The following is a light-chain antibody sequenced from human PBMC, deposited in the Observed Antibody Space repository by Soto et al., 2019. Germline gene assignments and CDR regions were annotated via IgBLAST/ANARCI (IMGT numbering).Light chain of an antibody. CDR2: EVS. CDR3: SSYTSSTTLNV. J-gene: IGLJ1*01. V-gene: IGLV2-14*01. CDR1: SSDIGRYNY. Sequence: QSALTQPASVSGSPGQSSTISCTGTSSDIGRYNYVSWYQQHPGKAPKLVIYEVSNRPSGVSNRFSVSKSGNTASLTISGLQSEDVAAYYCSSYTSSTTLNVFGTGTKVTVL.